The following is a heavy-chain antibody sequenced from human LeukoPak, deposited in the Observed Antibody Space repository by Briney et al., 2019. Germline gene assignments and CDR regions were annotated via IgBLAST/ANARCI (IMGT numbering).Heavy chain of an antibody. CDR1: GFTFSSYA. Sequence: GGSLRLSSAASGFTFSSYAMSWVRQAPGKGLEWVSAISGSGGSTYYADSVKGRFTISRDNSKNTLYLQMNSPRAEDTAVYYCAKDEGYSSSWYPYYYGMDVWGQGTTVTVSS. D-gene: IGHD6-13*01. V-gene: IGHV3-23*01. CDR3: AKDEGYSSSWYPYYYGMDV. CDR2: ISGSGGST. J-gene: IGHJ6*02.